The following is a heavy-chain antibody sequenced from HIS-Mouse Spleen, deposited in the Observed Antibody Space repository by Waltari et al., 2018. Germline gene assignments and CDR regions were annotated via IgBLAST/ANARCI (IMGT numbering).Heavy chain of an antibody. CDR3: ARIAEGYSSGWYAFDY. Sequence: QVTLRESGPALVKPTQTLTLTCTFSGFSLSTSGMCVSWLRQPPGKALEWLARIDWDDDKYYSTSLKTRLTISKDTSKNQVVLTMTNMDPVDTATYYCARIAEGYSSGWYAFDYWGQGTLVTVSS. CDR2: IDWDDDK. CDR1: GFSLSTSGMC. V-gene: IGHV2-70*15. J-gene: IGHJ4*02. D-gene: IGHD6-19*01.